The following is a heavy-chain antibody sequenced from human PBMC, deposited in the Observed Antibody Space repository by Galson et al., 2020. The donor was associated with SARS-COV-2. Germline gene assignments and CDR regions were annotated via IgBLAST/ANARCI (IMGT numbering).Heavy chain of an antibody. CDR3: ARAAQTYYDFWSGYYNAPHFDY. CDR2: IYYSGST. J-gene: IGHJ4*02. CDR1: TGSISSYY. V-gene: IGHV4-59*01. D-gene: IGHD3-3*01. Sequence: SETLSLTCTVSTGSISSYYWSWIRQPPGKGLEWIGNIYYSGSTNYNPSLKSRVTISVDTSKNQFSLKLSSVTAADTAVYYCARAAQTYYDFWSGYYNAPHFDYWGQGTLVTVSS.